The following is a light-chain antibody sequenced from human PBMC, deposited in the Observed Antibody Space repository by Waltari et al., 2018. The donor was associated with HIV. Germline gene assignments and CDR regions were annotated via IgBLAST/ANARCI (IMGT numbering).Light chain of an antibody. CDR3: HQYHTTPYT. J-gene: IGKJ2*01. CDR1: QSILSSSGNKYF. V-gene: IGKV4-1*01. Sequence: DIVMTQPPESLTVSLVGRATIGCQSLQSILSSSGNKYFLAWYQQKPGQPPKSLIYWASTRAAGVPARFSGSDSGTDFTLTISSLRAEDVAVYYCHQYHTTPYTFGQGTKLEI. CDR2: WAS.